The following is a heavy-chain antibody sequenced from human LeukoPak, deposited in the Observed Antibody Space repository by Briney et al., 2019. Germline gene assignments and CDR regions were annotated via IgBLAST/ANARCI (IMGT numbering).Heavy chain of an antibody. J-gene: IGHJ4*02. CDR2: ITDDGYNT. D-gene: IGHD6-19*01. CDR1: GFTFSAFA. Sequence: GGSLRLSCAASGFTFSAFAMTWVRQAPGKGLEWVSTITDDGYNTYSADSVKGRITFSRDNSKNTLSLQLRSLRAEDTAVYYCAKDLSYTSGASDHWGQGTLVTVSS. CDR3: AKDLSYTSGASDH. V-gene: IGHV3-23*01.